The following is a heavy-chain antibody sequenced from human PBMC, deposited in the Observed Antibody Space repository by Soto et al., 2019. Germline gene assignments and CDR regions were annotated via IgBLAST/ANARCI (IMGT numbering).Heavy chain of an antibody. CDR1: GGSISSGGYY. D-gene: IGHD3-10*01. V-gene: IGHV4-31*03. CDR3: ARASGGFGELFPDDAFDI. CDR2: IYYSGST. J-gene: IGHJ3*02. Sequence: SETLSLTCTVSGGSISSGGYYWSWIRQHPGKGLEWIGYIYYSGSTYYNPSLKSRVTISVDTSRNQFSLKLSSVTAADTAVYYCARASGGFGELFPDDAFDIWGQGTMVTVSS.